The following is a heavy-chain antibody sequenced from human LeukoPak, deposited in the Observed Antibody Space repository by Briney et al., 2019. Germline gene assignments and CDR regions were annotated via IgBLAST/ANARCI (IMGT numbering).Heavy chain of an antibody. CDR2: INPSGGST. V-gene: IGHV1-46*01. J-gene: IGHJ6*03. Sequence: GASVKVSCKASGYTFTGYYVHWVRQAPGQGLEWMGIINPSGGSTSYAQKFQGRVTMTRDTSTSTVYMELSSLRSEDTAVYYCASDMVVTPDEPIFYYYYYMDVWGKGTTVTVSS. CDR3: ASDMVVTPDEPIFYYYYYMDV. D-gene: IGHD4-23*01. CDR1: GYTFTGYY.